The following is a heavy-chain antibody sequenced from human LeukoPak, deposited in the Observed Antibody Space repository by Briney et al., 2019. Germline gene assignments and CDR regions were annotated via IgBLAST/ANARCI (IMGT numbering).Heavy chain of an antibody. Sequence: GGSLRLSCAASGFSLSSYPMSWVRQGPGKGLEWVATIKADGSDKKYVDSVRDRFTISRDNAKNSLYLQMNSLSTEDTAMYYCARLFGGVTTIDYWGQGALVTVSS. D-gene: IGHD4-17*01. CDR3: ARLFGGVTTIDY. V-gene: IGHV3-7*01. CDR2: IKADGSDK. CDR1: GFSLSSYP. J-gene: IGHJ4*02.